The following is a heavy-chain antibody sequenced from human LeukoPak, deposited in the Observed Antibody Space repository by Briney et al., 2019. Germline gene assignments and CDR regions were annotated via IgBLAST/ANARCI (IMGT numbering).Heavy chain of an antibody. V-gene: IGHV3-30*02. CDR1: GFTFSDYG. J-gene: IGHJ3*02. CDR2: IRHDGSNK. D-gene: IGHD2-8*01. Sequence: GGSLRLSYAASGFTFSDYGMHWVRQAPGKGLEWVAFIRHDGSNKYYADYVKGRFTISRDNSKNTLYLQMNSLRSEDTAVFYCAKDRPALEEWAFDIWGQGTMVTVSP. CDR3: AKDRPALEEWAFDI.